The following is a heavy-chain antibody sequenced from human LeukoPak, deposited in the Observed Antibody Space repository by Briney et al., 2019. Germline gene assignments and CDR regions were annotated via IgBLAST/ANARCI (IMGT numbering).Heavy chain of an antibody. Sequence: GGSLRLSCAASGFTFDDYAMPWVRQAPGKGLEWVSGISWNSGSIGYADSVKGRFTISRDNAKNSLYLQMNSLRAEDTALYYCATDIIAAAGTRVGFDYWGQGTLVTVSS. CDR3: ATDIIAAAGTRVGFDY. CDR2: ISWNSGSI. D-gene: IGHD6-13*01. J-gene: IGHJ4*02. V-gene: IGHV3-9*01. CDR1: GFTFDDYA.